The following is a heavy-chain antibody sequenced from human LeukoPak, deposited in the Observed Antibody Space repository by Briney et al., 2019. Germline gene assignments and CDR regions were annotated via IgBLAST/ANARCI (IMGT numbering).Heavy chain of an antibody. J-gene: IGHJ3*02. CDR1: GGTFSSYA. D-gene: IGHD1-7*01. CDR3: ARGRGRLELPPSVFDAFDM. Sequence: GAPVKVSCKASGGTFSSYAISWVRQAPGQGLEWMGRIIPIFGITNYAQKFQGRVTITADKSTSTAYMELSSLRSEDTAVYYCARGRGRLELPPSVFDAFDMWGQGTMVTVSS. V-gene: IGHV1-69*04. CDR2: IIPIFGIT.